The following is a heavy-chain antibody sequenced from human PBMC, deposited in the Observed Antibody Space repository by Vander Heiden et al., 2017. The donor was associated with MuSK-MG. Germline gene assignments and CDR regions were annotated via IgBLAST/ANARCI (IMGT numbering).Heavy chain of an antibody. CDR3: ARGGGYYYYYYMDV. V-gene: IGHV4-34*01. J-gene: IGHJ6*03. CDR2: INHRGST. Sequence: QVQLQQWGAGLLKPSEPLSLTCAAYGGSFSGYYWSWIRQPPGKGLEWIGEINHRGSTNYNPSLKSRVTISVDTSKNQFSLKLSSVTAADTAVYYCARGGGYYYYYYMDVWGKGTTVTVSS. D-gene: IGHD3-16*01. CDR1: GGSFSGYY.